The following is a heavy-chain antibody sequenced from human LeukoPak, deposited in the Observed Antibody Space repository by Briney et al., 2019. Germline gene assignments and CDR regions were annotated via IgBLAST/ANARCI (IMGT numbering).Heavy chain of an antibody. V-gene: IGHV3-30-3*01. CDR2: ISYDGSNK. CDR1: GFTFSSYA. CDR3: ARPTAMVTAYFDY. J-gene: IGHJ4*02. D-gene: IGHD5-18*01. Sequence: GGSLRLSCAASGFTFSSYAMHWVRQAPGKGLEWVAVISYDGSNKYYADSVKGRFTISRDNSKNTLYLQMNSLRAEGTAVYYCARPTAMVTAYFDYWGQGTLVTVSS.